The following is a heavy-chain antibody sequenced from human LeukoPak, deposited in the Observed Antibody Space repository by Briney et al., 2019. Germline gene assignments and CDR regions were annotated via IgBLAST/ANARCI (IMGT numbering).Heavy chain of an antibody. J-gene: IGHJ2*01. CDR2: IIPIFGTA. CDR1: GGTFSSYA. Sequence: GASVKVSCKASGGTFSSYAISWVRQAPGQGLEWMGGIIPIFGTANYAQKFQGRVTITADESTSTAYMELSSLRSEDTAVYYYARTPTVAGTPPYWYFDLWGRGTLVTVSS. V-gene: IGHV1-69*13. D-gene: IGHD6-19*01. CDR3: ARTPTVAGTPPYWYFDL.